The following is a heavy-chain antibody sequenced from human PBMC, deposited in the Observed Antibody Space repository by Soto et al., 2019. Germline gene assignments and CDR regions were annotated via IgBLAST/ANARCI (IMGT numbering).Heavy chain of an antibody. CDR1: AFGLNGSW. D-gene: IGHD2-15*01. V-gene: IGHV3-74*01. CDR2: VKSDGTTA. CDR3: ASLLARTYSPRPVDV. J-gene: IGHJ4*02. Sequence: LELRCQGAAFGLNGSWRRCAGASARKGLVWVAGVKSDGTTATYADSVRGRFTISRDNAKNTLYLQMNSLSAEDTAVEDGASLLARTYSPRPVDVWGPETQVTVSA.